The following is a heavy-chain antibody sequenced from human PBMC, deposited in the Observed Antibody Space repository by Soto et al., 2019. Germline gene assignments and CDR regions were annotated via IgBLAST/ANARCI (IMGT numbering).Heavy chain of an antibody. D-gene: IGHD2-2*01. CDR1: GGSISSGGYY. V-gene: IGHV4-31*03. CDR2: IYYSGST. CDR3: ARDYCSSTSCNGWFDP. J-gene: IGHJ5*02. Sequence: PAETLSLTCTVSGGSISSGGYYWSWIRQHPGKGLEWIGYIYYSGSTYYNPSLKSRVTISVDTSKNQFSLKLSSVTAADTAVYYCARDYCSSTSCNGWFDPWGQGTLVTVSS.